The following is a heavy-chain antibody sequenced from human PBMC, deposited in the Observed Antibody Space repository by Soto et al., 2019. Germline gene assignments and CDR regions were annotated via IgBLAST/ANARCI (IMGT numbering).Heavy chain of an antibody. J-gene: IGHJ6*02. CDR2: IDTGTTFM. D-gene: IGHD1-20*01. CDR3: ARETESYSWNDGLMDV. CDR1: GFSFSNFT. V-gene: IGHV3-21*01. Sequence: EVQLVESGGGLVKPGGSLRLSCAASGFSFSNFTMNWVRQAPGKGLEWVSSIDTGTTFMFYADSVTGRFTISRNNSNKSAYLQKNRLRAEDTAVYYCARETESYSWNDGLMDVWGQGTTVTVSS.